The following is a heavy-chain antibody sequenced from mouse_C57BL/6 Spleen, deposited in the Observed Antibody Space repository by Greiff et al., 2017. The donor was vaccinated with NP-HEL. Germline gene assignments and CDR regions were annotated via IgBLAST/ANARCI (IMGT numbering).Heavy chain of an antibody. Sequence: QVQLQQPGAELVMPGASVKLSCKASGYTFTSYWMHWVKQRPGQGLEWIGEIDPSDSYTNYNQKFTGKSTLTVDKSSSTAYMQLSSLTSEDSAVYYCARSYDYDVSYWYFDVWGTGTTVTVSS. CDR2: IDPSDSYT. J-gene: IGHJ1*03. CDR1: GYTFTSYW. V-gene: IGHV1-69*01. CDR3: ARSYDYDVSYWYFDV. D-gene: IGHD2-4*01.